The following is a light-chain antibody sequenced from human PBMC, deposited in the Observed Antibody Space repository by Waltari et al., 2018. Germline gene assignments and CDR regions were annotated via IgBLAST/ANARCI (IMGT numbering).Light chain of an antibody. CDR2: YDS. Sequence: SYVLNQPPSVSVAPGKTARISCGGTSLGTKTVYWYQQKPGQAPVLVIHYDSGRPSGIPERFSGSTSGNTATLTIKWVEAGDEAEYFCQVWDFTQGVFGGGTKLTVL. CDR1: SLGTKT. J-gene: IGLJ3*02. V-gene: IGLV3-21*04. CDR3: QVWDFTQGV.